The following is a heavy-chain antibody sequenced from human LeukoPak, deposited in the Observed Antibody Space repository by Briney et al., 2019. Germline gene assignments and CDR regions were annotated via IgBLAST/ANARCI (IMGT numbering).Heavy chain of an antibody. V-gene: IGHV3-23*01. CDR1: GFTFSSYA. Sequence: PGGSLRLSCAASGFTFSSYAMSWVRQAPGKGLEWISAISGSGGSTYYADSVKGRFTISRDNSKNTLYLQMNSLRAEDTAVYYCAKVSDYSYGQFDYWGQGTLVTVSS. CDR2: ISGSGGST. J-gene: IGHJ4*02. CDR3: AKVSDYSYGQFDY. D-gene: IGHD5-18*01.